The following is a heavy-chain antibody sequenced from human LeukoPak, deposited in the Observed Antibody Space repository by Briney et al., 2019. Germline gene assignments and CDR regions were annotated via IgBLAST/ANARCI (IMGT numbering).Heavy chain of an antibody. V-gene: IGHV3-21*01. D-gene: IGHD6-19*01. CDR1: GFTFSSYS. CDR2: ISSSSSYI. CDR3: ASVSIAVAGTSFDY. J-gene: IGHJ4*02. Sequence: GGSLRLSCAASGFTFSSYSMNWVRQAPGKGLEWVSSISSSSSYIYYADSVKGRFTISRDNAKNSLYLQMHSLRAEDTAVYYCASVSIAVAGTSFDYWGQGTLVTVSS.